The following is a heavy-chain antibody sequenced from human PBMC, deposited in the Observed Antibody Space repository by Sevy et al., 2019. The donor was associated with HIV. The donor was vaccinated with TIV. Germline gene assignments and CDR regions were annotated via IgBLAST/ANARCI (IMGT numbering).Heavy chain of an antibody. J-gene: IGHJ4*02. CDR2: IRGSDDKT. D-gene: IGHD3-16*01. Sequence: GGSLNLSCAFSGFTFRSYAMSGVRQAPGKGLEGVSTIRGSDDKTYYADSVKGRFAISKDHSKNTLHLQMNSVTAEDTAIYYCLKGGWGNYCDYWGQGTLVTVSS. CDR3: LKGGWGNYCDY. V-gene: IGHV3-23*01. CDR1: GFTFRSYA.